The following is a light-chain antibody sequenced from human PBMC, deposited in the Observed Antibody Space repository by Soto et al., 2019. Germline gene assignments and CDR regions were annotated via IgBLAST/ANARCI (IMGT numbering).Light chain of an antibody. V-gene: IGLV2-14*03. Sequence: QSALTQPASVSGSPGQSITISCTGTSSDIGDPNYVSWYQQHPGKAPKLVIYDVSNRPSGVSNRFSGSKSANTASLTISGLQAEDEADYYCSSFRSSSTSYVFGTGTKLTVL. CDR3: SSFRSSSTSYV. CDR2: DVS. CDR1: SSDIGDPNY. J-gene: IGLJ1*01.